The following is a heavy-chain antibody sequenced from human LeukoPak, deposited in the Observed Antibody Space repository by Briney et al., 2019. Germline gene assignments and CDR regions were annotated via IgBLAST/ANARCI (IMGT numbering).Heavy chain of an antibody. CDR1: GFTFSSYA. Sequence: PGGSLRLSCAASGFTFSSYAMSWVRQAPGKGLEWVSAISGSGGSTYYADSVKGRFTISRDNSKNTLYLQMNSLRAEDTAVYYCAKDPRHYSSFPVGFDPWGQGTLVTVSS. CDR2: ISGSGGST. D-gene: IGHD6-6*01. V-gene: IGHV3-23*01. CDR3: AKDPRHYSSFPVGFDP. J-gene: IGHJ5*02.